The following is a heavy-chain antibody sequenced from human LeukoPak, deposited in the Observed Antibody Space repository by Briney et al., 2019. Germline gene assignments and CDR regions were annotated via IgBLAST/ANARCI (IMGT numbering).Heavy chain of an antibody. V-gene: IGHV3-23*01. Sequence: GGSLRLSCAASGFTFSSYAMSWVRQAPGEGLEWVSTINESGGSTYYADSVKGRFTISRDNSKNTLYLQMNSLRAEDTAVYYCARDSSWEGGFDYWGQGTLVTVSS. CDR1: GFTFSSYA. CDR2: INESGGST. D-gene: IGHD6-13*01. CDR3: ARDSSWEGGFDY. J-gene: IGHJ4*02.